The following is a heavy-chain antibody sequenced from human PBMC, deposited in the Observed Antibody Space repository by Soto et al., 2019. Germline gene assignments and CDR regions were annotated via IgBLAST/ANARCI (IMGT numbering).Heavy chain of an antibody. Sequence: EVQLLESGGGLVQPGGSLRLSCAASGFTFNNYAMTWVRQAPGKGLEWVSAISGGGDTTSYADSVKGRFTVSRDGSKNTLDLQMSSLRAEDTALYYCAKGRGGSWSLTPRVDIWGQGTLVTVSS. J-gene: IGHJ4*02. CDR2: ISGGGDTT. D-gene: IGHD3-10*01. CDR3: AKGRGGSWSLTPRVDI. CDR1: GFTFNNYA. V-gene: IGHV3-23*01.